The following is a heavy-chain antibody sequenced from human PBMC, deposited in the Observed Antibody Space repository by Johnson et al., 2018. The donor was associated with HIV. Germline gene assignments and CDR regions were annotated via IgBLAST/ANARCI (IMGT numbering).Heavy chain of an antibody. D-gene: IGHD5-12*01. Sequence: VQLVESGGGLVQPGGSLTLSCVGSGFTFSSYAMSWVRQAPGKGLEWVSGISGGGGNTYYADSVKGRFTISRDNSKTMMWLQMDSLRVEDTAIYYCAKDGIVATKVGRDAFDIWGQGTLVTVSS. CDR2: ISGGGGNT. V-gene: IGHV3-23*04. J-gene: IGHJ3*02. CDR1: GFTFSSYA. CDR3: AKDGIVATKVGRDAFDI.